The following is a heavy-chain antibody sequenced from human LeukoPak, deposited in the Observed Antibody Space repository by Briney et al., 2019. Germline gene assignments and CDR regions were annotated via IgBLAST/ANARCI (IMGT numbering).Heavy chain of an antibody. J-gene: IGHJ4*02. D-gene: IGHD5-18*01. CDR1: GCTFSSHA. Sequence: ASVKVSWKASGCTFSSHAFSWVRQDPGQGLEWMGGVIPIFGTGNYAQKFQGRVMITPDKSTSTAYMELSSLRSEDTAVYYCAMGIQLLLRFDYWGQGTLVTVSS. V-gene: IGHV1-69*06. CDR3: AMGIQLLLRFDY. CDR2: VIPIFGTG.